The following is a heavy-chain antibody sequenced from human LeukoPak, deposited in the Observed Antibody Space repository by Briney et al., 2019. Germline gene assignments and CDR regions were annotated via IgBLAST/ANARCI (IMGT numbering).Heavy chain of an antibody. Sequence: GGSLRLSCAASGFTFSSYGMHWVRQAPGKGLEWVAVIWYDRSNKYYADSVKGRFTISRDNSKNTLYLQMNSLRAEDTAVYYCARASLPAISRGAIYGYFDYWGQGTLVTVSS. D-gene: IGHD2-2*02. J-gene: IGHJ4*02. CDR1: GFTFSSYG. CDR2: IWYDRSNK. CDR3: ARASLPAISRGAIYGYFDY. V-gene: IGHV3-33*01.